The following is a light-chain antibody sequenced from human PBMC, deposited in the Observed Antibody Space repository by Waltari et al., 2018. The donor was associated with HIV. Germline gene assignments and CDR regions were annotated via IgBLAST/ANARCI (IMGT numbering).Light chain of an antibody. V-gene: IGLV1-51*01. J-gene: IGLJ2*01. CDR3: ATWDSGLSAVV. CDR1: SPNIGYNY. CDR2: DNN. Sequence: QSVLTQPPSVSATPGQKVTISCPGSSPNIGYNYVFWYQQLPGTAPKLLIYDNNKRPSGIPDRFSGSKSGTSATLGITGLQTGDEADYYCATWDSGLSAVVFGGGTKLTVL.